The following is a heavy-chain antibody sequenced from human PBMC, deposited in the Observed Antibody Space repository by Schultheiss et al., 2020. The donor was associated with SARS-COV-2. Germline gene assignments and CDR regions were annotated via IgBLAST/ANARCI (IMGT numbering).Heavy chain of an antibody. D-gene: IGHD6-6*01. V-gene: IGHV3-30*03. J-gene: IGHJ6*02. Sequence: GGSLRLSFAASGFIFDDYGMSWVRQAPGRGLEWVAVISYDGSNKYYADSVKGRFTISRDNAKNTLYLQMNSLRAEDTAVYYCARTMWLQSHKNIAARPKMYYGMDVWGQGTTVTVSS. CDR3: ARTMWLQSHKNIAARPKMYYGMDV. CDR2: ISYDGSNK. CDR1: GFIFDDYG.